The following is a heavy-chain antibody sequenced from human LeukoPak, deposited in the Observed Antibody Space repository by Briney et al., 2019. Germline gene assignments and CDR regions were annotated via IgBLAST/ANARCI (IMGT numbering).Heavy chain of an antibody. J-gene: IGHJ4*02. V-gene: IGHV4-59*01. CDR2: IYYSGST. CDR1: GGSISSYY. Sequence: PSETLSLTCTVSGGSISSYYWSWIRQPPGKGLEWIGYIYYSGSTNYNSSLKSRVTISVDTSKNQFSLKLSSVTAADTAVYYCARGPGVLNDYWGQGTLVTVSS. D-gene: IGHD6-13*01. CDR3: ARGPGVLNDY.